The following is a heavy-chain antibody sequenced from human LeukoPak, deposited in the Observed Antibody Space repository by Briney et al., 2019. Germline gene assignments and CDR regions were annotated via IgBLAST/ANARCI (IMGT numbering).Heavy chain of an antibody. Sequence: GGSLRLSCAASGFSFSNTGMHWVRQAPGKGLEWVAFIRYAGNNAYYADSVKGRFTIFRDNSKDKLFLQMDILRPEDTSVYYCAKEYSGNYWSFDFWGQGTLVTVSS. CDR2: IRYAGNNA. CDR3: AKEYSGNYWSFDF. CDR1: GFSFSNTG. D-gene: IGHD1-26*01. J-gene: IGHJ4*02. V-gene: IGHV3-30*02.